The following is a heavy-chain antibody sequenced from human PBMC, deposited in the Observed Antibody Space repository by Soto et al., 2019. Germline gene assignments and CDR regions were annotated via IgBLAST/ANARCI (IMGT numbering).Heavy chain of an antibody. V-gene: IGHV6-1*01. D-gene: IGHD6-13*01. CDR2: TYYRSKWYN. CDR3: ARDNLAAAAKGTDY. CDR1: WDSVSSITAA. Sequence: TLTLTSAISWDSVSSITAAWNWISQYPSRGFEWLGRTYYRSKWYNDYAVSVKSRITINPDTSKNQFSLQLNSVTPEDTAVYYCARDNLAAAAKGTDYWGQGTLVTVSS. J-gene: IGHJ4*02.